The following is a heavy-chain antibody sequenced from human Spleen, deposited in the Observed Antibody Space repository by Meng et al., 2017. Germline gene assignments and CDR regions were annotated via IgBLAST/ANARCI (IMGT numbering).Heavy chain of an antibody. CDR2: ITSDGSNK. CDR1: GFSFRSYW. Sequence: GESLKISCAASGFSFRSYWMSWVRQAPGKGLEWVTLITSDGSNKYYADAVKGRFTISRDNSKNTLYLQINSLRAEDTAVYFCARDGPHYDVDYWGQGTLVTVSS. CDR3: ARDGPHYDVDY. D-gene: IGHD5-12*01. V-gene: IGHV3-33*08. J-gene: IGHJ4*02.